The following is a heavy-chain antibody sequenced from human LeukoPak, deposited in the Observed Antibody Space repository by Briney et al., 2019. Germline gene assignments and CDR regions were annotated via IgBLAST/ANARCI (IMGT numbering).Heavy chain of an antibody. J-gene: IGHJ4*02. CDR1: GYTFTGYY. Sequence: GASVKVSCKASGYTFTGYYMHWVRQAPGQGLEWMGWINPNSGGTNYAQKFQGRVTMTRDTSISTVYMELSRLRSDDTAVYYCAKDLKCVDHGFDYWGQGTLVSVSS. D-gene: IGHD1-14*01. CDR3: AKDLKCVDHGFDY. CDR2: INPNSGGT. V-gene: IGHV1-2*02.